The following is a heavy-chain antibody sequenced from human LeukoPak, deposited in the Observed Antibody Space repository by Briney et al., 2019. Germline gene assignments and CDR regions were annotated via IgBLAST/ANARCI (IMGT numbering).Heavy chain of an antibody. D-gene: IGHD4-23*01. J-gene: IGHJ6*03. Sequence: GESPKISCNVSGDNFASYRIGWVLHLPGKRLESRGISYSVDSDTRYSPSFQSQVTISADKSISTAYLQWSSLKASDTAMYYCARHIPKPTLIKRGYYYYMDVWGKGTTVTVSS. CDR2: SYSVDSDT. V-gene: IGHV5-51*01. CDR1: GDNFASYR. CDR3: ARHIPKPTLIKRGYYYYMDV.